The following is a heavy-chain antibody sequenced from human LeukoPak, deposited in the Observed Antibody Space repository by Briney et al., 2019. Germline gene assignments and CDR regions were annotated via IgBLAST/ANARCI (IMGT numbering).Heavy chain of an antibody. Sequence: NSSETLSLTCTMSGGSIINYYWTWIRQPPGKGLEWIGHIYYSGGTNYNPSLKSRVTISVDTSKKEFSLKLTSVIAADTAVYYCARVAKHFRGGLSFYFMDVWGIGTTVTISS. D-gene: IGHD3-10*01. V-gene: IGHV4-59*01. CDR2: IYYSGGT. CDR1: GGSIINYY. J-gene: IGHJ6*03. CDR3: ARVAKHFRGGLSFYFMDV.